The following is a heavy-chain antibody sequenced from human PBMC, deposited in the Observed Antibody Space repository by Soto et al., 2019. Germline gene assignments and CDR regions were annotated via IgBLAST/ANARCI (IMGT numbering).Heavy chain of an antibody. CDR2: IYSGGST. V-gene: IGHV3-66*01. Sequence: GSLRLSCAASGFTVSSNYMSWVRQAPGKGLEWVSVIYSGGSTYYADSVKGRFTISRDNSKNTLYLQMNSLRAEDTAVYYCAREYREGYSGYDEPLDYWGQGTLVTVSS. J-gene: IGHJ4*02. CDR1: GFTVSSNY. CDR3: AREYREGYSGYDEPLDY. D-gene: IGHD5-12*01.